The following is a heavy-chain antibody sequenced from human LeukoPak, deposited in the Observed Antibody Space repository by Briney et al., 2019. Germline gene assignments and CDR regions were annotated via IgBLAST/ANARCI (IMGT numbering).Heavy chain of an antibody. CDR1: GGSISSYY. CDR2: IYYSGST. Sequence: SETLSLTCTVSGGSISSYYWSWIRQPPGKGLEWIGYIYYSGSTNYNPSLKSRVTISVDTSKNQFSLKLSSVTAADTAVYYCARSGAEVYFDYCGQGTLVTVSS. CDR3: ARSGAEVYFDY. J-gene: IGHJ4*02. V-gene: IGHV4-59*01.